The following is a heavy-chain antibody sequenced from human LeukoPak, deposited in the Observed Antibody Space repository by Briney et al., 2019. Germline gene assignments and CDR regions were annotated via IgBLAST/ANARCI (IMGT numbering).Heavy chain of an antibody. J-gene: IGHJ1*01. CDR1: GYTFTSYY. CDR3: ARAYPSGLHGGWWLSGAYFQH. Sequence: ASVKVSCKTSGYTFTSYYMHWVRQAPGQGLGWMGIINHSGGSTSFAQKFQGRVTMTRDTSTSTVYMELSSLRSEDTAVYYCARAYPSGLHGGWWLSGAYFQHWGQGTLVTVSS. CDR2: INHSGGST. V-gene: IGHV1-46*01. D-gene: IGHD2-15*01.